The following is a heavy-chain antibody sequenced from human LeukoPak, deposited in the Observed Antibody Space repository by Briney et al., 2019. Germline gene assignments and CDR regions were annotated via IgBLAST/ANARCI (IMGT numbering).Heavy chain of an antibody. CDR3: ARDPKTYYYDSSGRSRGVFDY. D-gene: IGHD3-22*01. CDR2: ISSSSSYI. J-gene: IGHJ4*02. CDR1: GFTFSSYS. V-gene: IGHV3-21*01. Sequence: GGSLRLSCAASGFTFSSYSMNWVRQAPGKGLEWVSSISSSSSYIYYADSVKGRFTISRDNAKNSLYLQMNSLRAEDAAVYYCARDPKTYYYDSSGRSRGVFDYWGQGTLVTVSS.